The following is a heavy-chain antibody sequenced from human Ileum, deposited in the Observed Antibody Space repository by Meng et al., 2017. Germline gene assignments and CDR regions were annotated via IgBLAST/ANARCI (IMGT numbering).Heavy chain of an antibody. D-gene: IGHD2-15*01. V-gene: IGHV4-34*01. Sequence: QVQRNQWGAGMLKPSETLSLTCAVYGGSFSDYYWSWIRQAPGKGLEWIGEIKHSGVTKYNPSLKSRVSISVNSSKNQLSLKVTSVTAADTAVYYCALLLVVDSSTLDDYWGQGTLVTVSS. J-gene: IGHJ4*02. CDR2: IKHSGVT. CDR1: GGSFSDYY. CDR3: ALLLVVDSSTLDDY.